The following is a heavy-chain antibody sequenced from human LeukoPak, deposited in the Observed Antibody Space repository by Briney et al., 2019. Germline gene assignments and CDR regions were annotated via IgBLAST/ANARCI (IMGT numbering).Heavy chain of an antibody. CDR1: GGSIRSYY. Sequence: PSETLSLTCTVSGGSIRSYYWSWIRQPPGKGLEWIGYIYYSGSTNYNPSLKSRVSISVDTSKNQFSLKLSSVTAADTAVYYCARDTGTVVDYWGQGTLVTVSS. CDR2: IYYSGST. V-gene: IGHV4-59*01. J-gene: IGHJ4*02. D-gene: IGHD4-23*01. CDR3: ARDTGTVVDY.